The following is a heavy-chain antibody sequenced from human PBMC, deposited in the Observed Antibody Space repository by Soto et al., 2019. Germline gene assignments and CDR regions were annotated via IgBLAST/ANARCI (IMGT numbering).Heavy chain of an antibody. V-gene: IGHV3-7*04. J-gene: IGHJ4*02. Sequence: GGSLRLSCAASGFTFSSYWMSWVRQAPGKGLEWVANIKQDGSEKYYVDSVKGRFTISRDNAKNSLYLQMNSLRAEDTAVYYCARAGQWLDRWYFDYWGQGTLVTVSS. D-gene: IGHD6-19*01. CDR3: ARAGQWLDRWYFDY. CDR1: GFTFSSYW. CDR2: IKQDGSEK.